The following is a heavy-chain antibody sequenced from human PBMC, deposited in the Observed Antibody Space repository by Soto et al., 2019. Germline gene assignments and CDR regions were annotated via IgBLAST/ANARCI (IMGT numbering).Heavy chain of an antibody. CDR3: AKCRGGDYREYYFDY. Sequence: LRLSCAASGFTFSSHGMHWVRQAPGKGLEWVSTITNGAGGRTYYADSVKRRFTISRDNSMNTLYLQLNTLRAEDTAVYYCAKCRGGDYREYYFDYWGLGTLVTVSS. CDR1: GFTFSSHG. V-gene: IGHV3-23*01. CDR2: ITNGAGGRT. J-gene: IGHJ4*01. D-gene: IGHD3-10*01.